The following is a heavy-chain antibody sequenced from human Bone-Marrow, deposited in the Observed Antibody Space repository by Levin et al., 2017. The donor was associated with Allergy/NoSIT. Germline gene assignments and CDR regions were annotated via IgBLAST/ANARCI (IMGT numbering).Heavy chain of an antibody. J-gene: IGHJ6*03. D-gene: IGHD4-17*01. CDR1: GFIFADYA. CDR3: AKAGTTVMLDYSYLDV. Sequence: SCTISGFIFADYAMNWVRQAPGRGLEWVSSLDGSSGKTHYADVVKGRFTISREYSKNKLFLQMNSLRVEDTARYYCAKAGTTVMLDYSYLDVWGEGTAVTVSS. V-gene: IGHV3-23*01. CDR2: LDGSSGKT.